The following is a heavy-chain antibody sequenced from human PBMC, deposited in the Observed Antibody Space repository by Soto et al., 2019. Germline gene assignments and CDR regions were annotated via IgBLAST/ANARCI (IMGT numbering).Heavy chain of an antibody. J-gene: IGHJ4*02. CDR1: GFTFSSYA. D-gene: IGHD6-6*01. V-gene: IGHV3-23*01. CDR2: ISGSGGST. CDR3: AKDRVLYSSSPDYFDY. Sequence: EVQLLESGGGLVQPGGSLRLSCAASGFTFSSYAMSWVLQAPGKGLEWVSAISGSGGSTYYADSVKGGFTISRDNSKKTMYLQMNSLRAEDTAVYYCAKDRVLYSSSPDYFDYWGQGTLVTVSS.